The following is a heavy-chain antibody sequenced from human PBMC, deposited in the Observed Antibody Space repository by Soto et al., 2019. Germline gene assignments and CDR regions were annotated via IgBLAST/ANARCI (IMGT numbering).Heavy chain of an antibody. V-gene: IGHV3-13*04. CDR3: AREKESETRGAFDI. CDR1: GFTFSSYD. Sequence: GGSLRLSCAASGFTFSSYDMHWVRQATGKGLEWVSAIGTAGDTYYPGSVKGRFTISRENAKNSLYLQMNSLRAGDKAVYYCAREKESETRGAFDIWGQGTMVTVSS. D-gene: IGHD3-16*01. J-gene: IGHJ3*02. CDR2: IGTAGDT.